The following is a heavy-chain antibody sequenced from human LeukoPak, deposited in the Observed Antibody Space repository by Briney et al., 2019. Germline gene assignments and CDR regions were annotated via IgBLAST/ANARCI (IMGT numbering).Heavy chain of an antibody. D-gene: IGHD6-19*01. CDR1: GFTFSSYW. J-gene: IGHJ6*03. CDR3: ARSSGWYHRGPDYYYYYMDV. Sequence: GGSLRLSCAASGFTFSSYWMSWVRQAPGKGLEWVANIKQDGSEKYYVDSVKSRFTISRDNAKNSLYLQMNSLRAEDTAVYYCARSSGWYHRGPDYYYYYMDVWGKGTTVTVS. CDR2: IKQDGSEK. V-gene: IGHV3-7*01.